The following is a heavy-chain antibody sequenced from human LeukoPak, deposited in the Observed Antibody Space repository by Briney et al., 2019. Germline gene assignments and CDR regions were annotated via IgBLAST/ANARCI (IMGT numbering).Heavy chain of an antibody. V-gene: IGHV1-18*01. CDR1: GYTFTNCG. J-gene: IGHJ4*02. D-gene: IGHD5-18*01. Sequence: GASVKVSCKASGYTFTNCGITWVRQAPGQGLEWMGWISAYNGNTNYAQKLQGRVTMTTDTSTSTAYMELRSLRSDDTAVYYCARRTVVDTAFEDYWGQGTLVTVSS. CDR2: ISAYNGNT. CDR3: ARRTVVDTAFEDY.